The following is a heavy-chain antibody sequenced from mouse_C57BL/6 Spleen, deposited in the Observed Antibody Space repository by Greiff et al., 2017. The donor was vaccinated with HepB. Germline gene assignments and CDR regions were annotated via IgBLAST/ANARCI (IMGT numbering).Heavy chain of an antibody. CDR3: ARDDGYDPYYAMDY. CDR1: GYTFTDYY. CDR2: INPYNGGT. Sequence: VQLQQSGPVLVKPGASVKMSCKASGYTFTDYYMNWVKQSHGKSLEWIGVINPYNGGTSYNQKFKGKATLTVDKSSSTAYMELNSLTSEDSAVYYCARDDGYDPYYAMDYWGKGTSVTVSS. D-gene: IGHD2-2*01. V-gene: IGHV1-19*01. J-gene: IGHJ4*01.